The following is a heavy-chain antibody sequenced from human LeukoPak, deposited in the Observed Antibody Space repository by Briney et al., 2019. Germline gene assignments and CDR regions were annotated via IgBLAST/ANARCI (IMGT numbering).Heavy chain of an antibody. CDR2: INWNGGGT. CDR3: AKHMRATNTYSFFGLDV. CDR1: GFTFKDYG. Sequence: GRSLRLSCAATGFTFKDYGMHWVRQPPGKGLEWVSSINWNGGGTDYADSVKGRFTITRDNAKNSLYLQLSSLRPEDTALYYCAKHMRATNTYSFFGLDVWGQGTTVTVSS. J-gene: IGHJ6*02. D-gene: IGHD1-26*01. V-gene: IGHV3-9*01.